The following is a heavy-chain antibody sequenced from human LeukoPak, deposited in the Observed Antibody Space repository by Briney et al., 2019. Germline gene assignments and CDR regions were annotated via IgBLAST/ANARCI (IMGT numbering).Heavy chain of an antibody. CDR2: INTSGST. V-gene: IGHV4-59*10. Sequence: SETLSLTCAVYGGSFSGYYWSWIRQPPGKGLEWIGRINTSGSTNYNPPLKSRVTISVDTSKNQFSLKLSSVTAADTAVYYCAREKYYYDSSGYDYWGQGTLVTVSS. CDR3: AREKYYYDSSGYDY. J-gene: IGHJ4*02. CDR1: GGSFSGYY. D-gene: IGHD3-22*01.